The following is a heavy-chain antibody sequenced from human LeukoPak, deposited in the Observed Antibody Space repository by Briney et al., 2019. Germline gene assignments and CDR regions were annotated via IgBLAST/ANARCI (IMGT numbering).Heavy chain of an antibody. D-gene: IGHD2-8*01. CDR1: GDSIITSTYY. Sequence: KTSETLSLTCTVSGDSIITSTYYWGWFRQPPGKGLEWIVSIYYNGRTDHNTSLKSRVTTSVDTSKNQFSLKLSSVTAADTAVYRCVGSPNMYYFDYWGQGTLVTVSS. CDR2: IYYNGRT. CDR3: VGSPNMYYFDY. V-gene: IGHV4-39*01. J-gene: IGHJ4*02.